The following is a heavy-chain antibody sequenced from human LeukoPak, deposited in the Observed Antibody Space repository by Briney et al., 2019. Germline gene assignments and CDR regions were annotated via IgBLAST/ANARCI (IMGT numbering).Heavy chain of an antibody. V-gene: IGHV1-18*01. CDR1: GYTFTSYG. J-gene: IGHJ4*02. CDR3: ARDRTYYYDSSGFYFDY. CDR2: ISAYNGNT. D-gene: IGHD3-22*01. Sequence: ASVKVSCKASGYTFTSYGISWVRQAPGQGLEWMGWISAYNGNTNYAQKLQGRVTMTTDTSTSTAYMELSSLRSEDTAVYYCARDRTYYYDSSGFYFDYWGQGTLVTVSS.